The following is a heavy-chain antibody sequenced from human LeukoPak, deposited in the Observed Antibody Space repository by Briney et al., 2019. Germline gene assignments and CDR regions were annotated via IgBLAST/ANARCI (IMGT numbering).Heavy chain of an antibody. D-gene: IGHD2-2*01. V-gene: IGHV3-48*01. CDR2: ISSSSSTI. J-gene: IGHJ4*02. CDR1: GFTFSTYS. Sequence: GGSLRLSCGASGFTFSTYSMNWVRQAPGRGLQWVSYISSSSSTIYYADSVKGRFTISRDNAKNSLYLQMNSLRAEDTAVYYCAKGSIGYFDYWGQGTLVTVSS. CDR3: AKGSIGYFDY.